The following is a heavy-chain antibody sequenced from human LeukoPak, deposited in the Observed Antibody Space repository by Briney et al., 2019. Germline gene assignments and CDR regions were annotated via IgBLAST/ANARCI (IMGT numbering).Heavy chain of an antibody. V-gene: IGHV4-34*01. D-gene: IGHD2-15*01. CDR3: ARRSGCSGGSCYSYGMDV. CDR2: INHSGST. CDR1: GGSFSGYY. J-gene: IGHJ6*02. Sequence: SETLSLTCAVYGGSFSGYYWSWIRQPPGKGLEWIGEINHSGSTNYNPSLKSRVTISVDTSKNQFSLKLSSVTAADTAVYYCARRSGCSGGSCYSYGMDVWGQGTTVTVSS.